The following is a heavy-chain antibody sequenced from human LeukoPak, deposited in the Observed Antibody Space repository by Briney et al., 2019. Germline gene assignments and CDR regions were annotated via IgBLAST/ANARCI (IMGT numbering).Heavy chain of an antibody. V-gene: IGHV3-30-3*01. J-gene: IGHJ4*02. CDR1: GFTFSSYA. D-gene: IGHD4-17*01. Sequence: GGSPRLSCAASGFTFSSYAMHWVRRAPGKGLEWVAFISYDGSNKYYADSVKGRFTISRDTSKNTLYLQMNSLRPEDTAVYYCARDDYGDYCLDYWGQGTLVTVSS. CDR2: ISYDGSNK. CDR3: ARDDYGDYCLDY.